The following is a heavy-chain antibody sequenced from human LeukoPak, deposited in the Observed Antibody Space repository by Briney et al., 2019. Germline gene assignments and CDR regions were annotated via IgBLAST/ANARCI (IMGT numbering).Heavy chain of an antibody. V-gene: IGHV3-23*01. CDR1: GFTFSSYA. Sequence: LTGGSLRLSCAASGFTFSSYAMSWVRQAPGKGLEWVSAISGSGGSTYYADSVKGRFTISRDNSKNTLYLQMNSLRAGDTAVYYCARAAYSSTWYSRYFDLWGRGTLVTVSS. CDR2: ISGSGGST. D-gene: IGHD6-13*01. CDR3: ARAAYSSTWYSRYFDL. J-gene: IGHJ2*01.